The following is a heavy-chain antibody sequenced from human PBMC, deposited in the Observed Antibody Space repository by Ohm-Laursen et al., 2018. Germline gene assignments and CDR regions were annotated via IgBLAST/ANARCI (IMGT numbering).Heavy chain of an antibody. CDR2: LSGSGGST. J-gene: IGHJ4*02. CDR1: GFTFSSYA. Sequence: SLRLSCAASGFTFSSYAMSWVRQAPGKGLEWVSTLSGSGGSTYYADSVKGRFTISRDNSKNTLYLQMNSLRAEDTAVYYCAKRDVSNYHCFDSWGQGTLVTVSS. CDR3: AKRDVSNYHCFDS. V-gene: IGHV3-23*01. D-gene: IGHD4-11*01.